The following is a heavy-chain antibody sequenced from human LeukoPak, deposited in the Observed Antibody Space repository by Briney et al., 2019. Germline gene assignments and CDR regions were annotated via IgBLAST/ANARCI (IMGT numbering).Heavy chain of an antibody. J-gene: IGHJ4*02. Sequence: GGSLRLSCAASGFTFSNAWMSWVRQAPGKGLEWVSSIRGSDGSTYYADSVKGRFAISRDNSKNTLYLQMNSLRAEDTAVYYCAKDVYGDYGGLDYWGQGTLVTVSS. D-gene: IGHD4-17*01. CDR3: AKDVYGDYGGLDY. CDR2: IRGSDGST. V-gene: IGHV3-23*01. CDR1: GFTFSNAW.